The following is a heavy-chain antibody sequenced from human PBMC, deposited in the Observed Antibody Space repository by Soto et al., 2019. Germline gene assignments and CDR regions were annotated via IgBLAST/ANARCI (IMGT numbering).Heavy chain of an antibody. J-gene: IGHJ6*02. V-gene: IGHV1-69*01. CDR3: AREYYGSGSWEYYYYYGMDV. CDR1: GGTFSSYA. D-gene: IGHD3-10*01. Sequence: QVQLVQSGAEVKKPGSSVKVSCKASGGTFSSYAISWVRQAPGQGLEWMGGIIPIFGTANYAQKFQGRVKITADESTSTAYMELSSLRSEDTAVYYCAREYYGSGSWEYYYYYGMDVWGQGTTVTVSS. CDR2: IIPIFGTA.